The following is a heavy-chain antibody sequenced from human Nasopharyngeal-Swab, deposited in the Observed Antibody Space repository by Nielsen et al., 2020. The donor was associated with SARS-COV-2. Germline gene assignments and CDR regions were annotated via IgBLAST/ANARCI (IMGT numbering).Heavy chain of an antibody. V-gene: IGHV4-4*02. D-gene: IGHD3-3*01. CDR2: IYHSGST. Sequence: SETLSLTCAVSGGSISSSNWWSWVRQPPGKGLEWIGEIYHSGSTNYNPSLKSRVTISVDKSKNQFSLKLGSVTAADTAVYYCARDHGYYDFWSGSGAFDIWGQGTMVTVSS. CDR1: GGSISSSNW. CDR3: ARDHGYYDFWSGSGAFDI. J-gene: IGHJ3*02.